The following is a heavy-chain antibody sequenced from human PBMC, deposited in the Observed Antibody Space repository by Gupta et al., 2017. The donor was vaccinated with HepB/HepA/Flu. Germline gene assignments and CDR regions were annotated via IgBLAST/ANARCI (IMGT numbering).Heavy chain of an antibody. Sequence: EVQVLESGGGLVQPGGSLRLSCAASGFNFSIFDMTWVRQAPGKGLEWVSGILGSSGRTDYADSVKGRCTISRDMSKSTLYLQMTSLRAEDTAIYYCTKGYWGDFWGQGTRVTVSS. CDR1: GFNFSIFD. CDR3: TKGYWGDF. CDR2: ILGSSGRT. V-gene: IGHV3-23*01. D-gene: IGHD2-21*01. J-gene: IGHJ3*01.